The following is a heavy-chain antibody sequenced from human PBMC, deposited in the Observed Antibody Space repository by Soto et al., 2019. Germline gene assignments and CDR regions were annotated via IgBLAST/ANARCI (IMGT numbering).Heavy chain of an antibody. V-gene: IGHV3-7*01. CDR1: GFPLSNFW. Sequence: EVQLVESGGDLAQPGGSLDLSFAAPGFPLSNFWVNWVRQAPGKGLEWVANIKQDGSEKYYVDSVKGRFTISRDNTKNSLFLQMNNLRAEDTAVYYCLVTTSAFDIWGQGTTVTVSS. J-gene: IGHJ3*02. CDR2: IKQDGSEK. CDR3: LVTTSAFDI. D-gene: IGHD4-17*01.